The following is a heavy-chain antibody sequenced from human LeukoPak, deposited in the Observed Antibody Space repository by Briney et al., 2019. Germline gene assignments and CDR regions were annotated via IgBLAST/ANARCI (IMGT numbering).Heavy chain of an antibody. CDR1: GFTFSSYD. CDR3: ARGGLNYGNYKYYYYHGMDV. CDR2: IGTAGDP. Sequence: GGSLRLSCAASGFTFSSYDMHWVRQATGKGLEWVSAIGTAGDPYYPGSVKGRFTISRENAKNSLYLQMNSLGAGDTAVYYCARGGLNYGNYKYYYYHGMDVWGKGTTVTVSS. D-gene: IGHD4-11*01. V-gene: IGHV3-13*05. J-gene: IGHJ6*04.